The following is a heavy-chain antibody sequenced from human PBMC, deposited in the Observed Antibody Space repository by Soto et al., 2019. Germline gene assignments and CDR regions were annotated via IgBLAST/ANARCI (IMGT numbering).Heavy chain of an antibody. D-gene: IGHD3-22*01. Sequence: SETLCLTCTVSGGSISSYYWSWIRQPPGKGLEWIGYIYYSGSTNYNPSLKSRVTISVDTSKNQFSLKLRSVTAADTAVYYCARDEDSGYYYYDYWGQGTPVTVS. CDR3: ARDEDSGYYYYDY. CDR1: GGSISSYY. J-gene: IGHJ4*02. V-gene: IGHV4-59*01. CDR2: IYYSGST.